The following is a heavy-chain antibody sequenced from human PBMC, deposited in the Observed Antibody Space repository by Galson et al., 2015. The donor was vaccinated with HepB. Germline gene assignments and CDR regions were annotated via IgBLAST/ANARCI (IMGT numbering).Heavy chain of an antibody. V-gene: IGHV3-7*03. CDR1: GFTFSSYW. J-gene: IGHJ4*02. D-gene: IGHD5-18*01. CDR3: ARRTWIQLWFNFDY. Sequence: SLRLSCAASGFTFSSYWMSWVRQAPGKGLEWVANIKQDGSEKYYVDSVKGRFTISRDNAKNSLYLQMNSLRAEDTAVYYCARRTWIQLWFNFDYWGQGTLVTVSS. CDR2: IKQDGSEK.